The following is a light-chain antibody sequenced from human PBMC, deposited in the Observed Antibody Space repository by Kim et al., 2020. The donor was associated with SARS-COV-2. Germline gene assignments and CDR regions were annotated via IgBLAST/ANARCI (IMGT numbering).Light chain of an antibody. CDR1: QTIANNY. CDR3: QQYGTAPLT. CDR2: GAS. Sequence: EIVLTQSPATLSLSPGERATLSCRASQTIANNYLAWYQHKPGQAPRLLIYGASFRAIGIPDRFSGSGSGTDFTLAISRLEPEDFVVFYCQQYGTAPLTFGGGTKVEI. V-gene: IGKV3-20*01. J-gene: IGKJ4*01.